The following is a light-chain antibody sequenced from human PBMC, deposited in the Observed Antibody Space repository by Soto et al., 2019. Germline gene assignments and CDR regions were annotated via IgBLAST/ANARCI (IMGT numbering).Light chain of an antibody. CDR2: GAS. CDR1: QSIRYY. J-gene: IGKJ1*01. CDR3: QHHNSYSQT. Sequence: DIQLTQSPPTLPASVGDRVTITCRASQSIRYYLAWYQQMPGKAPKLLIHGASSLQSGVPSRFSGSGSGTEFTLTISSLQPDDFATYFCQHHNSYSQTFGQGTKVDIK. V-gene: IGKV1-5*01.